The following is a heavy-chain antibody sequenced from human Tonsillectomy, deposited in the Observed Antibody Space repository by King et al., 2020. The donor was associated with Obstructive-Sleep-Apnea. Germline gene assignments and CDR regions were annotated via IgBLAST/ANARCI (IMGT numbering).Heavy chain of an antibody. CDR2: ISSSSSYI. J-gene: IGHJ4*02. D-gene: IGHD6-6*01. Sequence: VQLVESGGGLVKPGGSLRLSCAASGFTFSSYSMNWVRQAPGKGLEWVSSISSSSSYIYYADSVKGRFTISRDNAKNSLYLQMNSLRAEDTAVYYCARDPRPYTSSSRGDFDYWGQGTLVTVSS. CDR3: ARDPRPYTSSSRGDFDY. V-gene: IGHV3-21*01. CDR1: GFTFSSYS.